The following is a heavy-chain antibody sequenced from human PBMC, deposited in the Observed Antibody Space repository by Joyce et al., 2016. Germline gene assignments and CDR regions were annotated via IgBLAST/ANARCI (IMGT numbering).Heavy chain of an antibody. D-gene: IGHD3-10*01. J-gene: IGHJ6*02. CDR3: ATSLPSRVGGFQFFGLDV. CDR1: GDSFSDTSYY. V-gene: IGHV4-61*01. CDR2: IYNSRTT. Sequence: HLQESGPGLVKPSETLSLTCTISGDSFSDTSYYWSWIRQPPGKGLDWLGFIYNSRTTHYSPSLGGRLSISAGAAKKQFSLRLTSVTSADTAVYYCATSLPSRVGGFQFFGLDVWGQGTTVIVS.